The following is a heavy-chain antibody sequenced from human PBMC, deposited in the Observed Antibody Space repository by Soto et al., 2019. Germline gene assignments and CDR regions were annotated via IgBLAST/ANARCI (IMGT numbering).Heavy chain of an antibody. Sequence: GGSLRLSCAASGFTFSSYGMHWVRQAPGKGLEWVAVISYDGSNKYYADSVKGRFTISRDNSKNTLYLQMNSLRAEDTAVYYCAKDRSGGGQTDYWGQGTLVTVSS. CDR3: AKDRSGGGQTDY. CDR1: GFTFSSYG. J-gene: IGHJ4*02. CDR2: ISYDGSNK. V-gene: IGHV3-30*18. D-gene: IGHD6-19*01.